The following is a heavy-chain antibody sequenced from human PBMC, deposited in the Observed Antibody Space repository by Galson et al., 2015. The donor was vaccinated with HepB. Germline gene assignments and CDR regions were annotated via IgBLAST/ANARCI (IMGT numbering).Heavy chain of an antibody. D-gene: IGHD3-22*01. CDR1: GYSFTSYW. CDR3: ARPYYYDSSGYQMGAFDI. CDR2: IYPGDSDT. Sequence: QSGAEVKKPGESLKISCKGSGYSFTSYWIAWVRQMPGKGLEWMGIIYPGDSDTRYSPSFQSQVPISADKSMSTAYLQWSSLKAPDTVMYYCARPYYYDSSGYQMGAFDIWGQGTMVTVFS. V-gene: IGHV5-51*01. J-gene: IGHJ3*02.